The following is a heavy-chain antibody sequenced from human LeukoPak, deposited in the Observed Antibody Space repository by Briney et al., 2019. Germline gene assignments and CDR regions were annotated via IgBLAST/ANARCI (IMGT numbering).Heavy chain of an antibody. CDR2: FDPEDGET. CDR3: ATTPPYCRGGNCYSLDY. Sequence: ASVKVSCKVSGYTLTELSMHWVRQAPGKGLEWMGGFDPEDGETIYAQKFQGRLTMTEDTSTDTTYMELSSLRSEDTAVYYCATTPPYCRGGNCYSLDYWGQGTRVTVSS. CDR1: GYTLTELS. J-gene: IGHJ4*02. V-gene: IGHV1-24*01. D-gene: IGHD2-15*01.